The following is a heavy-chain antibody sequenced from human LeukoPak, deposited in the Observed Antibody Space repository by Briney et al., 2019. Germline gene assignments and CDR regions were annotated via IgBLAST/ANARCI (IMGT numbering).Heavy chain of an antibody. Sequence: ASVKDSCKASGYTFTGYYMHWVRQAPGQGLEWMGWINPNSGGTNYAQKFQGRVTMTRDTSISTAYMELSRLRSDDTAVYYCAREFPPLMPAAGLTWGQGTLATVSS. J-gene: IGHJ5*02. CDR1: GYTFTGYY. CDR3: AREFPPLMPAAGLT. V-gene: IGHV1-2*02. CDR2: INPNSGGT. D-gene: IGHD6-13*01.